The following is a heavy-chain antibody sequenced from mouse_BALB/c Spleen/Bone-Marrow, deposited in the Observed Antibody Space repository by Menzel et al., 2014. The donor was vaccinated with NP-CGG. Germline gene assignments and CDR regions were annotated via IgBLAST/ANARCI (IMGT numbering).Heavy chain of an antibody. D-gene: IGHD1-3*01. J-gene: IGHJ1*01. CDR1: GITFTDYY. V-gene: IGHV7-3*02. Sequence: EVKLVESGGGLVQTGGSLRLSCASSGITFTDYYMNWVRQPPGKALEWLGFIRNKDYGHTTEYSASVKGRFTISRDNSQNIHYLQMNTRRAEDSATYYCARDRRDNQYSYWYFDFLCAGTTVTVSS. CDR2: IRNKDYGHTT. CDR3: ARDRRDNQYSYWYFDF.